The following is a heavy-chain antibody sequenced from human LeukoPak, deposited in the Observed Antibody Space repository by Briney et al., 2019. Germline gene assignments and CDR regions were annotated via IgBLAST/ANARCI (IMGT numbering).Heavy chain of an antibody. CDR2: INPNSGGT. V-gene: IGHV1-2*02. Sequence: ASVKVSCKASGYTFTGYYMHWVRQAPGQGLEWMGWINPNSGGTNYAQKFQGRVTMTRDTSISTAYMELSRLRSDDTAVYYCARDSPVLRYFDWAKDAFDIWGQGTMVTVSS. CDR3: ARDSPVLRYFDWAKDAFDI. D-gene: IGHD3-9*01. CDR1: GYTFTGYY. J-gene: IGHJ3*02.